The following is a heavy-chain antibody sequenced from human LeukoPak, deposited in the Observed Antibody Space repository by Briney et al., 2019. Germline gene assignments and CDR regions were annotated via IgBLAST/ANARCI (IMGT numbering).Heavy chain of an antibody. CDR3: ARETRAYSSSWYGNAFDI. Sequence: SETLSLTYTVSGGSISSYYWSWIRQPPGKGLEWIGYIYYSGSTNYNPSLKSRVTISVDTSKNQFSLKLSSVTAADTAVYYCARETRAYSSSWYGNAFDIWGQGTMVTVSS. CDR1: GGSISSYY. D-gene: IGHD6-13*01. CDR2: IYYSGST. J-gene: IGHJ3*02. V-gene: IGHV4-59*01.